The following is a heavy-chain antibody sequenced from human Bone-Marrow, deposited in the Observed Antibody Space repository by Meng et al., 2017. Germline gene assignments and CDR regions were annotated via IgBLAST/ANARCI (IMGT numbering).Heavy chain of an antibody. CDR3: ARDHPAVFVTFGEVINDAFDI. Sequence: SETRSPTCPLSGGSISSSSYYWGWILQPPGKGREWMGRIYTGGSANYNPSRKSRVTMSVDTSKNQFSLKPSSVTAADTAVYYCARDHPAVFVTFGEVINDAFDIWGQGTMVTVSS. V-gene: IGHV4-39*07. D-gene: IGHD3-16*01. J-gene: IGHJ3*02. CDR2: IYTGGSA. CDR1: GGSISSSSYY.